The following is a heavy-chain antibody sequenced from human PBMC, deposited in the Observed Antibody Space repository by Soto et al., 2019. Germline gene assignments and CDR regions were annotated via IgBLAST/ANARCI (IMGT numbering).Heavy chain of an antibody. V-gene: IGHV1-18*01. Sequence: ASVRVSCKASGYTFTSYGISWVRQAPGQGLEWMGWISAYNGNTNYAQKLQGRVTMTTDTSTSTAYMELRSLRSDDTAVYYCARVPYDSSGYYSDYWGQGTLVTVSS. CDR3: ARVPYDSSGYYSDY. CDR1: GYTFTSYG. J-gene: IGHJ4*02. D-gene: IGHD3-22*01. CDR2: ISAYNGNT.